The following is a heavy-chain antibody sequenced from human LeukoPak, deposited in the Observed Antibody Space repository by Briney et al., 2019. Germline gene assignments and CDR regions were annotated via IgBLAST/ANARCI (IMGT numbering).Heavy chain of an antibody. CDR1: GFTFTSSA. CDR2: IVVGSGNT. V-gene: IGHV1-58*01. J-gene: IGHJ4*02. D-gene: IGHD4-17*01. CDR3: AAVRAYGYYGWGFDY. Sequence: GTSVKVSCKASGFTFTSSAVRWVRQARGQRLEWIGWIVVGSGNTNYAQKFQERVTITRDMSTSTAYMELSSLRSEDTAVYYCAAVRAYGYYGWGFDYWGQGTLVTVSS.